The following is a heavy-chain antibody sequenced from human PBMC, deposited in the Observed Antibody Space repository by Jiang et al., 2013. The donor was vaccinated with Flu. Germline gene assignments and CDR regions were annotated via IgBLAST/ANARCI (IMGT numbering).Heavy chain of an antibody. CDR3: ARGTSYCTNGVCYPNRFDP. D-gene: IGHD2-8*01. CDR2: IYYSGST. Sequence: PGLVKPSETLSLTCTVSGGSISSGGYYWSWIRQHPGKGLEWIGYIYYSGSTYYNPSLRSLVTISVDTSKNQFSLKLSSVTAADTAVYYCARGTSYCTNGVCYPNRFDPWGQGTLVTVSS. V-gene: IGHV4-31*01. J-gene: IGHJ5*02. CDR1: GGSISSGGYY.